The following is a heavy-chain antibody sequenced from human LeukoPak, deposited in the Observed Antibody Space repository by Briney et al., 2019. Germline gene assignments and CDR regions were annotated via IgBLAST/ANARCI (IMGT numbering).Heavy chain of an antibody. J-gene: IGHJ4*02. CDR1: GGSISSYY. V-gene: IGHV4-59*08. CDR3: ARTFTNYWFDY. Sequence: PSETLSLTCTVSGGSISSYYWSWIRQPPGKGLEWIGYIYYSGSTNYNPSLKSRVTISVDTSKNQFSLKLSSVTAADTAVYYCARTFTNYWFDYWGQGTLVTVSS. CDR2: IYYSGST. D-gene: IGHD5-24*01.